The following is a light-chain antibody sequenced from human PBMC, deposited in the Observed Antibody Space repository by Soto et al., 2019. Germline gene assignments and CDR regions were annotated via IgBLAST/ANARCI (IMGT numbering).Light chain of an antibody. J-gene: IGKJ1*01. V-gene: IGKV1-39*01. CDR1: QSISTY. CDR2: AAS. CDR3: QQSYTTPWT. Sequence: DIQMTQSPSSLSASVGDRVTITCRASQSISTYLNWYQQKPGKAPKLLIYAASSFQSGVPSRFSGGGSGTDFTLTISSLKPEDFETYYCQQSYTTPWTLGQGTKVDIK.